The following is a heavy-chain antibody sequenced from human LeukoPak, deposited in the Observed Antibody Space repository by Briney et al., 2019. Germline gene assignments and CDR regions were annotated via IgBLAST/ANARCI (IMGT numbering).Heavy chain of an antibody. CDR2: FHYSGST. D-gene: IGHD6-13*01. CDR1: GGSMSSYY. Sequence: SETLSLTCTVAGGSMSSYYWNWIRQPPGKGLEWIGYFHYSGSTNYNPSLKSRVTISVDTSKNQFSLKLSSVTAADTAMDYCARGGGGSWYGTVDYWGQGTLVTVSS. V-gene: IGHV4-59*01. J-gene: IGHJ4*02. CDR3: ARGGGGSWYGTVDY.